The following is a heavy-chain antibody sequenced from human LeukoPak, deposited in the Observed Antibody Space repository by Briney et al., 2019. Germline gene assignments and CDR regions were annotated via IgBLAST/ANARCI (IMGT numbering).Heavy chain of an antibody. CDR3: VRQAGLSTFDY. CDR1: GGFISTYY. Sequence: PSETLSLTCTVAGGFISTYYWSWIRQPPGKGLEWIGYIYISGGTRTNYNASLKSRVTMSLDTAKNQFSLKLTSVTAADTAVYYCVRQAGLSTFDYWGQGTLVTVSS. J-gene: IGHJ4*02. D-gene: IGHD3-10*01. V-gene: IGHV4-4*08. CDR2: IYISGGTRT.